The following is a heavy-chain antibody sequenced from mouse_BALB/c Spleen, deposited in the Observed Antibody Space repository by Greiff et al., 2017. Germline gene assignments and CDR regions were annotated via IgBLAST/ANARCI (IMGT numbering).Heavy chain of an antibody. Sequence: QVQLQQSAAELARPGASVKMSCKASGYTFTSYTMHWVKQRPGQGLEWIGYINPSSGYTEYNQKFKDKTTLTADKSSSTAYMQLSSLTSEDSAVYYCARTVGYYRYDGYAMDYWGQGTSVTVSS. V-gene: IGHV1-4*02. D-gene: IGHD2-14*01. J-gene: IGHJ4*01. CDR1: GYTFTSYT. CDR3: ARTVGYYRYDGYAMDY. CDR2: INPSSGYT.